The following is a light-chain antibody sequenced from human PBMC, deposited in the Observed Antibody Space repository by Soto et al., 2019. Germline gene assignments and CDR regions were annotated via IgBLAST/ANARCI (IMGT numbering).Light chain of an antibody. V-gene: IGKV3-20*01. CDR1: QSVSSSY. CDR3: QQYGSSPRIT. J-gene: IGKJ5*01. Sequence: EIVMTQSPATLSVSPGERATLSCRAIQSVSSSYLAWYQQKPGQAPRLLIYGASSRATGIPDRLSGSGSGTDFTLTISRLEPEDFAVYYCQQYGSSPRITFGQGTLLEIK. CDR2: GAS.